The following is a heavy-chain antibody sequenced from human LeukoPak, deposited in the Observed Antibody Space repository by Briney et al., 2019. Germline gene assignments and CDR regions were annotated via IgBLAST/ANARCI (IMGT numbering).Heavy chain of an antibody. V-gene: IGHV3-23*01. Sequence: GASLRLSCAAPGFTFSSYAMSWVRQAPGKGLEWVSSISGSGGTTYYADSVKGRFTISRDNSKNTLYLQMNSLRAEDTAVYYCARREYSHGYDYWGQGTLVTVSS. D-gene: IGHD5-18*01. CDR3: ARREYSHGYDY. J-gene: IGHJ4*02. CDR1: GFTFSSYA. CDR2: ISGSGGTT.